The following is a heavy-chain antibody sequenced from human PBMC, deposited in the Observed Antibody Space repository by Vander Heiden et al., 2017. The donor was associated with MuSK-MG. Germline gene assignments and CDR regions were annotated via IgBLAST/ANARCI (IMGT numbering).Heavy chain of an antibody. CDR2: IYYSGST. D-gene: IGHD2-2*01. CDR1: GGSISSYY. J-gene: IGHJ6*02. Sequence: QVLLQESGPGLVEPAETLSLTCTVPGGSISSYYWSWIRQPPGKGMEWIGYIYYSGSTNDNPSLESRLTLSVDTSQNQFSLKLSSVTAADTAVYYCARRGYSTSFGMDVWGQGTTVIVSS. V-gene: IGHV4-59*08. CDR3: ARRGYSTSFGMDV.